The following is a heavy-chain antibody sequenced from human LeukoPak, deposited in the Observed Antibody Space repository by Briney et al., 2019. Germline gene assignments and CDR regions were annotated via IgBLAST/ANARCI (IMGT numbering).Heavy chain of an antibody. CDR1: GYSFTDYH. Sequence: ASVKVSCKASGYSFTDYHMHWVRQAPGQGRGWMGWISPRSGDTSYAQKFQGRVTMTRDTSINTVDMDLSGLTSDDTAVFYCARGREIHGGSDTKLDDYWGQGTLVTVSS. J-gene: IGHJ4*02. CDR2: ISPRSGDT. D-gene: IGHD3-10*01. CDR3: ARGREIHGGSDTKLDDY. V-gene: IGHV1-2*02.